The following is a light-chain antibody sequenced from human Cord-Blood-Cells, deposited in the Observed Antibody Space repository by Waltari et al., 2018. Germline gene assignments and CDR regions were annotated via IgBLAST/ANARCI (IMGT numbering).Light chain of an antibody. V-gene: IGLV3-1*01. CDR1: KLWDKY. CDR2: QDS. J-gene: IGLJ1*01. Sequence: SYELTQPPSVSVSPGQTASITCSGDKLWDKYACWYQQQPGQAPVLVIYQDSKRPSGIPERFSGSNSGNTATLTISGTQAMDEADYYCQAWDSSSYVFGTGTKVTVL. CDR3: QAWDSSSYV.